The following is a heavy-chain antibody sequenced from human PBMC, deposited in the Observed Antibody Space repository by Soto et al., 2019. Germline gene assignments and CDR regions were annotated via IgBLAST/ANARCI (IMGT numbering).Heavy chain of an antibody. Sequence: QEHLVESGGGVAQPGTSLRLSCEASGFTFNTYGMHWLRQTPGKGLEWVAVISYDGSDKFYLDSVKGRFTISRDNSKNTLYLQMSSLRAEDTAIYYCAKSPNFYCSSPNCYKYYFDFWGQGTLVTVSS. D-gene: IGHD2-2*01. CDR1: GFTFNTYG. V-gene: IGHV3-30*18. CDR2: ISYDGSDK. J-gene: IGHJ4*02. CDR3: AKSPNFYCSSPNCYKYYFDF.